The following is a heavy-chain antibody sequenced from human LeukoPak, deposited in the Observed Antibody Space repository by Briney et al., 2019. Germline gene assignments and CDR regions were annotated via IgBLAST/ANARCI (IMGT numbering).Heavy chain of an antibody. D-gene: IGHD5-18*01. CDR3: ARGSAMANDY. CDR1: GGSFSGYY. V-gene: IGHV4-34*01. CDR2: INHSGST. J-gene: IGHJ4*02. Sequence: SETLSLTCAVYGGSFSGYYWSWIRRPPGKGLEWIGEINHSGSTDYNPSLKSRVTISVDTSKNQFSLKLSSVTAADTAVYYCARGSAMANDYWGQGTLVTVSS.